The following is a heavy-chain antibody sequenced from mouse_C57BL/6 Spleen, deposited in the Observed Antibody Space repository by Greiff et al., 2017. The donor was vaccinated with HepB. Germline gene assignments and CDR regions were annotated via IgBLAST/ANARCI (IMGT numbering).Heavy chain of an antibody. CDR1: GFTFSSYG. CDR3: ASFYYYGSSYYYAMDY. D-gene: IGHD1-1*01. CDR2: ISSGGSYT. V-gene: IGHV5-6*01. J-gene: IGHJ4*01. Sequence: EVQGVESGGDLVKPGGSLKLSCAASGFTFSSYGMSWVRQTPDKRLEWVATISSGGSYTYYPDSVKGRFTISRDNAKNTLYLQMSSLKSEDTAMYYCASFYYYGSSYYYAMDYWGQGTSVTVSS.